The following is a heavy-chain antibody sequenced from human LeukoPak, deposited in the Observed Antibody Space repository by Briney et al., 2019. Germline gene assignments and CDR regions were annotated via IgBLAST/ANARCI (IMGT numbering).Heavy chain of an antibody. V-gene: IGHV3-53*01. CDR2: IYSGGST. Sequence: GGSLRLSCAASGFTVSSKHMSWVRQAPGKGLEWVSVIYSGGSTYYADSVKGRFTISRDKSKNTLYLQMNSLRAEDTAVYYCARTYHYGMDVWGQGTTVTVSS. J-gene: IGHJ6*02. CDR1: GFTVSSKH. CDR3: ARTYHYGMDV.